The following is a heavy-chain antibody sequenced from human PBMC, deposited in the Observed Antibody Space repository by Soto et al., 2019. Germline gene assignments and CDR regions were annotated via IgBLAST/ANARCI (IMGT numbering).Heavy chain of an antibody. CDR3: ARGQPAYYYDSSGYYHRRPLDY. CDR1: GGTFSSYA. CDR2: IIPIFGTA. J-gene: IGHJ4*02. V-gene: IGHV1-69*13. Sequence: ASVKVSCKASGGTFSSYAISWVRQAPGRGLEWMGGIIPIFGTANYAQKFQGRVTITADESTSTAYMELSSLRSEDTAVYYCARGQPAYYYDSSGYYHRRPLDYWGQGTLVTVSS. D-gene: IGHD3-22*01.